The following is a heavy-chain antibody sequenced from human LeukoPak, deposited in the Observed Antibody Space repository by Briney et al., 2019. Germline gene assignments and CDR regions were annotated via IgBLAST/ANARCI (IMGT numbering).Heavy chain of an antibody. V-gene: IGHV3-73*01. CDR2: IRGKGYSYAT. CDR3: ARLGDVVVTAADY. J-gene: IGHJ4*02. CDR1: GFTFSDFA. Sequence: GGSLRLSCAASGFTFSDFAIHWVRQASGKGLEWVGRIRGKGYSYATAYAASVKGRFTISRDDSKNTAHLQMNSLKTEDTAVYFCARLGDVVVTAADYWGQGTLVTVSS. D-gene: IGHD2-21*02.